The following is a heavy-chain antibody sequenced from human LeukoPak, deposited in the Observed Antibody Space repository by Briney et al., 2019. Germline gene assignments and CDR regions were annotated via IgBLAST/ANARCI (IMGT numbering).Heavy chain of an antibody. D-gene: IGHD7-27*01. CDR2: IDSTSTTI. J-gene: IGHJ5*02. CDR3: ARAQLGHDDWFDP. CDR1: AFTFSGYS. Sequence: GGSLRLSCATSAFTFSGYSMNWLRQAPGKGLEWVSYIDSTSTTIHYTDSVKGRFTISRDNAKNSLYLQMDSLRVEDTAVYYCARAQLGHDDWFDPWGQGTLVTVSS. V-gene: IGHV3-48*01.